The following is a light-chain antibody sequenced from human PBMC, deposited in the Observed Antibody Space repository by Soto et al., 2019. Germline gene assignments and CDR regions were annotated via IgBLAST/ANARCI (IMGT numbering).Light chain of an antibody. CDR3: HQYSSSPRT. Sequence: EVVLTQSPGTLSLSPGERATLSCRASQSVSNNYLAWYQQKPGQAPRLLIYGASTRATGDPDRFSGSGSGTEFTLTISRLEPEDFVVFYCHQYSSSPRTFGQGTRVEVK. CDR1: QSVSNNY. V-gene: IGKV3-20*01. CDR2: GAS. J-gene: IGKJ1*01.